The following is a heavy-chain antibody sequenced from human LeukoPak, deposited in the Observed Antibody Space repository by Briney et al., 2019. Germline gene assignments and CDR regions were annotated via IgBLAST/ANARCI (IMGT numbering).Heavy chain of an antibody. V-gene: IGHV5-51*01. CDR2: IYPGDSDT. J-gene: IGHJ4*02. CDR3: ARRGEAMDPFDY. CDR1: GSIFTSYW. D-gene: IGHD5-18*01. Sequence: GESLQISCKYSGSIFTSYWIGWVRQMPGKGPDGMGIIYPGDSDTRYSPSFQGQVTISADKSINPAYLQWSSLKASDTAIYYCARRGEAMDPFDYWGQGTLVTVSS.